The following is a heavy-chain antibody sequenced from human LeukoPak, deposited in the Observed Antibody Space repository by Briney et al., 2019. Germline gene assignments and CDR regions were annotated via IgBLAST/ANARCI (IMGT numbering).Heavy chain of an antibody. CDR2: MSGSGGST. CDR3: AKEAGYCSGGTCGSEDY. V-gene: IGHV3-23*01. D-gene: IGHD2-15*01. CDR1: GFTFSIYG. J-gene: IGHJ4*02. Sequence: GGSLRLSCAASGFTFSIYGMSWVRQAPGRGLEWVSAMSGSGGSTYYADSVKGRFTISRDNSKNTLYLQMNSLRVEDTAVYYCAKEAGYCSGGTCGSEDYWGQGTLVTVSS.